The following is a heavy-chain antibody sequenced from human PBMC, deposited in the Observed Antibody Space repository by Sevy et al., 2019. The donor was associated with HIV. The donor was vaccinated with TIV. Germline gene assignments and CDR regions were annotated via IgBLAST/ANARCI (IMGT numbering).Heavy chain of an antibody. J-gene: IGHJ3*02. CDR3: ARRFGGYSDAVDI. V-gene: IGHV3-30-3*01. Sequence: GGSLRLSCAASGFTFSSYAMHWVRQAPGKGLEWVAVISYDGSNKYYADSVKGRFTISRDNSKNTLYLQMNSLRAEDTAVYYCARRFGGYSDAVDIWGQGTMVTVSS. CDR2: ISYDGSNK. D-gene: IGHD3-10*01. CDR1: GFTFSSYA.